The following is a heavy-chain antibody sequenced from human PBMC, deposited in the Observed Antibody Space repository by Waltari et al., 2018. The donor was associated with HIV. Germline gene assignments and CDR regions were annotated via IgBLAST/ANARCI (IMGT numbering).Heavy chain of an antibody. Sequence: QVQLVQSGAEAKKPGASVEVSCKASGYTFTSSDINWVRQATGQGLEWMGWMNPNSGNTGYAQKFQGRVTMTRNTSISTAYMELNSLRSEDTAVYYCARGRNMIRGKYYYYYGMDVWGQGTTVTVSS. CDR2: MNPNSGNT. J-gene: IGHJ6*02. V-gene: IGHV1-8*02. D-gene: IGHD3-10*01. CDR1: GYTFTSSD. CDR3: ARGRNMIRGKYYYYYGMDV.